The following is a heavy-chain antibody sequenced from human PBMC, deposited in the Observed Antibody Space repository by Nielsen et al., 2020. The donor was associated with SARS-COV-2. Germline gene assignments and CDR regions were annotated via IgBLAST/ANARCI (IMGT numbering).Heavy chain of an antibody. V-gene: IGHV1-69*05. J-gene: IGHJ4*02. CDR1: GGTFSSYA. Sequence: SVKVSCKASGGTFSSYAISWVRQAPGQGLEWMGGIIPIFGTANYAQKLQGRVTMTTDTSTSTAYMELSSLRSEDTAVYCCARESGTNGVFEPTIFDYWGQGTLVTVSS. D-gene: IGHD2-8*01. CDR3: ARESGTNGVFEPTIFDY. CDR2: IIPIFGTA.